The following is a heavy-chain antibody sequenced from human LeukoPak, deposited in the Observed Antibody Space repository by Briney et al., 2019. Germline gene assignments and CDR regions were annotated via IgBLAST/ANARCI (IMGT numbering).Heavy chain of an antibody. V-gene: IGHV3-30-3*01. CDR2: ISYDGSNK. Sequence: PGGSLRLSCAASGFTFSRSWMHWVRQAPGKGLEWVAVISYDGSNKYYADSVKGRFTISRDNSKNTLYLQMNSLRAEDTAVYYCARDHMADCSSTSCSLDYYYYGMDVWGQGTTVTVSS. D-gene: IGHD2-2*01. CDR3: ARDHMADCSSTSCSLDYYYYGMDV. CDR1: GFTFSRSW. J-gene: IGHJ6*02.